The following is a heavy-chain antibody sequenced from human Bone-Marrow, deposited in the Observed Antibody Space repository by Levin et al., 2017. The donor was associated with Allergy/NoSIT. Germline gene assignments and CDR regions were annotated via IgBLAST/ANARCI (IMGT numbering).Heavy chain of an antibody. CDR3: ARDRHCISNTCYEA. D-gene: IGHD2/OR15-2a*01. J-gene: IGHJ5*02. CDR2: IYSGGGV. V-gene: IGHV3-53*01. CDR1: GFTVSNNF. Sequence: GESLKISCAVSGFTVSNNFMIWYRQAPGKGLEWVSLIYSGGGVYYADSVKGRFTISRDSSKNTLYLQMNSLRAEDTAVYYCARDRHCISNTCYEAWGQGTLVTVSS.